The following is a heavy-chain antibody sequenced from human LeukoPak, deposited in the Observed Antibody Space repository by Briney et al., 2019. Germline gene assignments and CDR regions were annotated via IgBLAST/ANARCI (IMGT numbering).Heavy chain of an antibody. CDR3: ARAGSMGVYDSLGY. J-gene: IGHJ4*02. V-gene: IGHV3-30*03. D-gene: IGHD3-22*01. Sequence: GGSLRLSCAASGFTFSSYGMHWVRQAPGKGLEWVAVISYDGSNKYYADSVKGRFTISRDNSKNTLYLQMNSLRAEDTAVYYCARAGSMGVYDSLGYWGQGTLVTVSS. CDR1: GFTFSSYG. CDR2: ISYDGSNK.